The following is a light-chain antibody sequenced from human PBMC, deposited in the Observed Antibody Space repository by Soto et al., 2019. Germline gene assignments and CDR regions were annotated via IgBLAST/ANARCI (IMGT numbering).Light chain of an antibody. J-gene: IGKJ1*01. CDR3: QQYGSSGT. CDR2: GAS. V-gene: IGKV3-20*01. CDR1: QSVSSSY. Sequence: DIVLTQSPGTLSLSPGERATLSCRASQSVSSSYLAWYQQKPGQAPRLLIYGASNRATGIPDRFSGGGSGTDFTLTISRLEPEDFTVYYCQQYGSSGTFGQGTKVDNK.